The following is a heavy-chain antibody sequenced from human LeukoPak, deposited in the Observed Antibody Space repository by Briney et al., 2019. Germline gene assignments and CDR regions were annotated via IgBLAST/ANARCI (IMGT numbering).Heavy chain of an antibody. CDR1: GFTFSNAW. D-gene: IGHD2-21*01. V-gene: IGHV3-15*01. J-gene: IGHJ6*02. CDR2: IKSKTDGGTT. Sequence: GGSLRLSCAASGFTFSNAWMSWVRQAPGKGLEGVGRIKSKTDGGTTDYAAPVKGRFTISRDDSKNTLYLQMNSLKTEDTAVYYCTSIWAYYYYGMDVWGQGTTVTVSS. CDR3: TSIWAYYYYGMDV.